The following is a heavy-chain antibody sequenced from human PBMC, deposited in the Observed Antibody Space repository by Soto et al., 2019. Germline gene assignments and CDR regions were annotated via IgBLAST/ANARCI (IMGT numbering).Heavy chain of an antibody. CDR2: IIPMFGTV. D-gene: IGHD4-17*01. CDR3: ARAPTTEGLDV. CDR1: GGTFSSYV. V-gene: IGHV1-69*13. J-gene: IGHJ6*02. Sequence: SGKVSCKASGGTFSSYVISWVRQAPGQGLEWMGGIIPMFGTVNYAQKFQGRVTINADESTSTAYMELSSLRSEDTAIYYCARAPTTEGLDVWGQGTTVTVSS.